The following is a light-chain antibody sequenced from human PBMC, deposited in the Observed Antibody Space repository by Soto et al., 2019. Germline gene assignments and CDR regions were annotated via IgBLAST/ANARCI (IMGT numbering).Light chain of an antibody. Sequence: QSVLTQPASVSRSPGQSITISCTGTSRDVGGYKYVSSYQQHPGKAPKLIIYEVSNRPSGVSNRFSGSKSGNTASLTISGLQAEDEADYYCTSYRGSSTLVFGGGTKLTVL. CDR2: EVS. CDR3: TSYRGSSTLV. J-gene: IGLJ2*01. V-gene: IGLV2-14*01. CDR1: SRDVGGYKY.